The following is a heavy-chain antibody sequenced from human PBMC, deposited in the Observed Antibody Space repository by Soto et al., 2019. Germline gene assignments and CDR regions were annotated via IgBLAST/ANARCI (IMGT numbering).Heavy chain of an antibody. CDR1: GFTFDDYA. J-gene: IGHJ4*02. CDR3: ARRSSSWYFDY. CDR2: ISDTT. V-gene: IGHV3-23*01. D-gene: IGHD6-13*01. Sequence: GGSLRLSCAASGFTFDDYAMHWVRQAPGKGLEWVSTISDTTYYADSVKGRFTISRDNSKNTLYLQMNNLRAEDTAVYYCARRSSSWYFDYWGQGTLVTVSS.